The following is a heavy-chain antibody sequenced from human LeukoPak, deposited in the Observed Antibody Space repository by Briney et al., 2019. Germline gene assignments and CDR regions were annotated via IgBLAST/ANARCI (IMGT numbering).Heavy chain of an antibody. J-gene: IGHJ4*02. D-gene: IGHD1-26*01. Sequence: GGSLRLSCAASGFTFSNYWMHWVRQDPGKGLVWVSRINTDGSSTSYADSVKGRFTISRDNAKNTLYLQMNSLRAEDTAVYYCARSEWELLGDYWGQGTLVTVSS. CDR3: ARSEWELLGDY. CDR1: GFTFSNYW. V-gene: IGHV3-74*01. CDR2: INTDGSST.